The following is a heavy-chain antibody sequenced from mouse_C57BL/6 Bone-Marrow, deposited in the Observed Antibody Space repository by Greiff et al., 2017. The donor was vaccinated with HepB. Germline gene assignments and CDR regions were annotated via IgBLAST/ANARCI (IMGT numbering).Heavy chain of an antibody. Sequence: EVKLMESGAELVRPGASVKLSCTASGFNIKDDYMHWVKQRPEQGLEWIGWIDPENGDTEYASKFQGKATITADTSSNTAYLQLSSLTSEDTAVYYCTRTTMVTTDGLWFAYWGQGTLVTVSA. V-gene: IGHV14-4*01. CDR1: GFNIKDDY. D-gene: IGHD2-2*01. J-gene: IGHJ3*01. CDR3: TRTTMVTTDGLWFAY. CDR2: IDPENGDT.